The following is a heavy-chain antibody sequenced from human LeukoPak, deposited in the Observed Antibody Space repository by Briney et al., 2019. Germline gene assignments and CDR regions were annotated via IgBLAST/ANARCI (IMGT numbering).Heavy chain of an antibody. CDR3: AREATYFYDSKADFDI. CDR2: INHSGST. V-gene: IGHV4-34*01. J-gene: IGHJ3*02. D-gene: IGHD3-22*01. Sequence: PSEILSLTCAVYGGSFSGYYWSWIRQPPGKGLEWIGEINHSGSTNYNPSLKSQVTISVDTSKNQFSLKLSSVTAADTAVYYCAREATYFYDSKADFDIWGQGTMVTVSS. CDR1: GGSFSGYY.